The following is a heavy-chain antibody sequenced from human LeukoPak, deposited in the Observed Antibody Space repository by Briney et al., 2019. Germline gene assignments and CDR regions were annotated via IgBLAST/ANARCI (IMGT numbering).Heavy chain of an antibody. CDR2: MNPNSGNT. V-gene: IGHV1-8*01. D-gene: IGHD1-20*01. CDR1: GYTFTSYD. Sequence: GASVKVSCKASGYTFTSYDINWVRQATGQGLEWMGWMNPNSGNTGYAQKFQGRVTMTRNTSISTAYVELSSLRSEDTAVYYCARPVLKGYDNCGYWGQGTLVTVSS. CDR3: ARPVLKGYDNCGY. J-gene: IGHJ4*02.